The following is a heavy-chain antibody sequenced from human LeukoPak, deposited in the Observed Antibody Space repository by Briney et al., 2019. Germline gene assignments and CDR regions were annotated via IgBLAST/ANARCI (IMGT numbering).Heavy chain of an antibody. D-gene: IGHD6-19*01. Sequence: GGSLRLSCTASGFTFSSYNMNWVRQAPGKGLEWVSFISGSGTTVYYADSVTGRFTISGDNAKNSLYLQMNSLRDEDTAVYYCARDRSLAVWGQGTLVTVSS. V-gene: IGHV3-48*02. J-gene: IGHJ4*02. CDR3: ARDRSLAV. CDR1: GFTFSSYN. CDR2: ISGSGTTV.